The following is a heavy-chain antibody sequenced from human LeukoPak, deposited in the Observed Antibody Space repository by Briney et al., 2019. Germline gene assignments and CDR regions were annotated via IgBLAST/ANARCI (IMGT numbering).Heavy chain of an antibody. Sequence: PSQTLSLTCAVSGGSISSGGYSWSWIRQPPGKGLEWIGYIYHSGSTYYNPSLKSRVTISVDGSKNQFSLKLSSVTAADTAVYYCARGGAKGPYYFDYWGQGTLVTVSS. CDR2: IYHSGST. CDR1: GGSISSGGYS. J-gene: IGHJ4*02. CDR3: ARGGAKGPYYFDY. D-gene: IGHD3-16*01. V-gene: IGHV4-30-2*01.